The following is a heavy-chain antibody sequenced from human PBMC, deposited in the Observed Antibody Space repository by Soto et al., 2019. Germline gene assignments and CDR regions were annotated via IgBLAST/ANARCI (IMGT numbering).Heavy chain of an antibody. CDR2: ISYDGSNK. CDR1: GFTFSSYG. V-gene: IGHV3-30*18. CDR3: AKGAARVGYSDY. J-gene: IGHJ4*02. D-gene: IGHD1-26*01. Sequence: QVQLVESGGGVVQPGRSLRLSCAASGFTFSSYGMHWVRQAPGKGLEWVAVISYDGSNKYYADSVKGRFTISRDNSKNTLYLQMNSLRAEDTAVYYCAKGAARVGYSDYWGQGTLVTVSS.